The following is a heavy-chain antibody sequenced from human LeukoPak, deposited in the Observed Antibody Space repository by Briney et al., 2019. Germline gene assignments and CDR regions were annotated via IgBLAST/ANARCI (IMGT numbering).Heavy chain of an antibody. Sequence: PGGSLRLSCAASGFTFSNYGMSWVRQAPGKGLEWVSVISGSGANTYYADSVKGRFTISRDNSKNTLYLQMNSLRAEDTAVYYCAKGVDIVVVPAAPGDYWGQGTLVTVSS. CDR2: ISGSGANT. CDR3: AKGVDIVVVPAAPGDY. CDR1: GFTFSNYG. D-gene: IGHD2-2*01. V-gene: IGHV3-23*01. J-gene: IGHJ4*02.